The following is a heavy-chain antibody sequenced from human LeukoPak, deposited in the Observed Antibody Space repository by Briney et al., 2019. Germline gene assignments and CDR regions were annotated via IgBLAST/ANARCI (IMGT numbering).Heavy chain of an antibody. CDR1: GYTFTSYA. D-gene: IGHD6-19*01. J-gene: IGHJ4*02. V-gene: IGHV1-18*01. CDR2: ISAYNGNT. CDR3: ARDFVAVAGTHFDY. Sequence: GASVKVSCTASGYTFTSYAMHWVRQAPGQGLEWMGWISAYNGNTNYAQKLQGRVTMTTDTSTSTAYMELRSLRSDDTAVYYCARDFVAVAGTHFDYWGQGTLVTVSS.